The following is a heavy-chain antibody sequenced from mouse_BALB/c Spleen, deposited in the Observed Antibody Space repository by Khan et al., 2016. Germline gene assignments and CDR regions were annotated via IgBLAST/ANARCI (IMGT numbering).Heavy chain of an antibody. CDR3: GRGDY. V-gene: IGHV5-17*02. J-gene: IGHJ2*01. CDR2: ISSGSSAI. CDR1: GFTFSSFG. Sequence: EVELVESGGGLVQPGGSRKLSCAASGFTFSSFGMHWVRQATEKGLEWVAFISSGSSAIYYADTVKGRFTISRDNPKTTLFLQMTSLRSADTAMYYCGRGDYWGQGTTLTVSS.